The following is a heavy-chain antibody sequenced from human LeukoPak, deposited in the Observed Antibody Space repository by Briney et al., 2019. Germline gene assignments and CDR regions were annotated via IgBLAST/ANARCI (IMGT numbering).Heavy chain of an antibody. V-gene: IGHV3-20*01. J-gene: IGHJ5*02. CDR1: GFSFDDYG. D-gene: IGHD6-13*01. CDR2: ISWNGGTA. Sequence: GGSLRLSCAASGFSFDDYGMAWVRQAQGKGLEYVSSISWNGGTANYADSVKGRFTISRDNAKNSLYLQMNSLRAEDTALYHCARGDYSSSWFNWVDPWGQGTLVTVSS. CDR3: ARGDYSSSWFNWVDP.